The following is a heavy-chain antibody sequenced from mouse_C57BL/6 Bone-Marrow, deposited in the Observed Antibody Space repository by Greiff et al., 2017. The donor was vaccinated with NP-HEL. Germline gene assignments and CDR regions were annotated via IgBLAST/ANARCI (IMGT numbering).Heavy chain of an antibody. CDR2: INPNYGTT. CDR1: GYSFSDYN. Sequence: VQLKESGPELVKPGASVKISCKASGYSFSDYNMNWVKQSNGKSLEWIGVINPNYGTTSYNQKFKGKATLTVDQSSSKAYMQLNSRTSEDTAVYYCARERRLIRGNYFDYWGQGTTLTVSS. D-gene: IGHD3-2*02. J-gene: IGHJ2*01. CDR3: ARERRLIRGNYFDY. V-gene: IGHV1-39*01.